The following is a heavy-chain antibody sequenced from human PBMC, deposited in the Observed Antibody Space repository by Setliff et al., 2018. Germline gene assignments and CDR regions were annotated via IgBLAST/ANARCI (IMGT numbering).Heavy chain of an antibody. J-gene: IGHJ4*02. CDR1: GFTFSDCA. V-gene: IGHV3-48*04. CDR2: ISSSSSTI. D-gene: IGHD2-15*01. Sequence: PGGSLRLSCAASGFTFSDCAIHWVRQAPGKGLEWVSYISSSSSTIYYADSVKGRFTVSRDNAKNSLYLQMTSLRAEDTAVYYCAKRGPYCSGGTCHYYFDYWGQGTLVTVSS. CDR3: AKRGPYCSGGTCHYYFDY.